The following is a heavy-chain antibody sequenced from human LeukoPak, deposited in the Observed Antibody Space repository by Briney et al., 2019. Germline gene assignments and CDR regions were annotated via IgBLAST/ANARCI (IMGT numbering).Heavy chain of an antibody. J-gene: IGHJ4*02. D-gene: IGHD6-19*01. V-gene: IGHV3-21*01. CDR2: ISSSSSYI. CDR3: ARIAVPGFFDY. CDR1: GFTFSSYS. Sequence: PGGSLRLSCAASGFTFSSYSMNWVRQAPGKGLEWVSSISSSSSYIYYADSVKGRFTISRDNAKNSLYLQMNSLRAEDTAVFCCARIAVPGFFDYWGQGTLVTVSS.